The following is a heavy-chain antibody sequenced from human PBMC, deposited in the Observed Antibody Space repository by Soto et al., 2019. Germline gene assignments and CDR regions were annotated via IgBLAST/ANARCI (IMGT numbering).Heavy chain of an antibody. D-gene: IGHD3-10*01. CDR2: IIPLFGKT. V-gene: IGHV1-69*18. Sequence: QVQLVQSGAEVQRPGSSVKVSCKASGDMFRHSAFTWVRQAPGQGLGWMGMIIPLFGKTNVALKFQGRVTLTADESTSSRYMEVSSLTSEDTAVYYCARARLSNGDPNIYFFYGLDVWGQGTTITVSS. CDR3: ARARLSNGDPNIYFFYGLDV. J-gene: IGHJ6*02. CDR1: GDMFRHSA.